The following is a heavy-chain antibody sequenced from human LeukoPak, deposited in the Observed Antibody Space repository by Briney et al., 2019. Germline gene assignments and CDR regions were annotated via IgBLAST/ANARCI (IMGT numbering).Heavy chain of an antibody. J-gene: IGHJ3*02. D-gene: IGHD3-9*01. V-gene: IGHV4-34*01. CDR3: ASYYDILTGYYWNDVFDI. Sequence: SETLSLTCAVYGGSFSGYYWSWIRQPPGKGLEWIGEINHSGSTNYNPSLKSRVTISVDTSKNQFSLKLSSVTAADTAVYYCASYYDILTGYYWNDVFDIWGQGTMVTVSS. CDR2: INHSGST. CDR1: GGSFSGYY.